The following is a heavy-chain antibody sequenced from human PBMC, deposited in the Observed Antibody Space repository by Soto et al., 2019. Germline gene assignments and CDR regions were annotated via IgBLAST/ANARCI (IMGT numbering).Heavy chain of an antibody. J-gene: IGHJ4*02. CDR2: ISHLENT. CDR3: ARGGGYAPFDY. CDR1: GASISYGGYS. D-gene: IGHD5-12*01. Sequence: QLQLHQSGSGLVKAPQTLSLTCTFSGASISYGGYSRSWIRQPAGKGLEWTGYISHLENTFYNPSFQCRLTLSIDRSNNQFSLKLASMTAADTAVYYCARGGGYAPFDYWGQGTLVTVAS. V-gene: IGHV4-30-2*01.